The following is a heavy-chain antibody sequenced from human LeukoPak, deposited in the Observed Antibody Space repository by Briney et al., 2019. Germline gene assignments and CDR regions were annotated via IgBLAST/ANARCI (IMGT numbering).Heavy chain of an antibody. V-gene: IGHV4-30-2*01. D-gene: IGHD3-22*01. CDR1: GGSISSYS. J-gene: IGHJ4*02. CDR2: IYHSGST. Sequence: SETLSLTCTVSGGSISSYSWSWIRQPPGKGLEWIGYIYHSGSTYYNPSLKSRVTIPVDRSKNQFSLKLSSVTAADTAVYYCARGHYYDSRLDYWGQGTLVTVSS. CDR3: ARGHYYDSRLDY.